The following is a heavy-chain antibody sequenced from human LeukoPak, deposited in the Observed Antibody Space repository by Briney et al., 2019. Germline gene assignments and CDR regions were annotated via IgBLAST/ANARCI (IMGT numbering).Heavy chain of an antibody. D-gene: IGHD6-19*01. V-gene: IGHV1-3*01. J-gene: IGHJ5*02. CDR3: ARGAPIRVAVAATFDP. CDR2: INAANGNT. CDR1: GFTFTTYT. Sequence: ASVKVSCKTSGFTFTTYTMHWVRQAPGQRLEWMGWINAANGNTQYSQKFQGRVTITRDTSASTAYMELSSLRSEDTAVYYCARGAPIRVAVAATFDPWGQGALVTIPS.